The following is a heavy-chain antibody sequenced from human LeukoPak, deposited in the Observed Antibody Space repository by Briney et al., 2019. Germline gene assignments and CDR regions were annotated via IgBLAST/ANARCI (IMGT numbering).Heavy chain of an antibody. CDR2: INTDGIST. D-gene: IGHD3-22*01. V-gene: IGHV3-74*01. CDR3: AKSKFPYDTDGWHGYFDF. CDR1: GFTFSSYW. J-gene: IGHJ4*02. Sequence: PGGSLRLSCAASGFTFSSYWMHWVRQAPGKGLVWVSRINTDGISTNYADSVKGRFTISRDNAKNTLFLQMNSLSADDTALYYCAKSKFPYDTDGWHGYFDFWGLGTLVTVSS.